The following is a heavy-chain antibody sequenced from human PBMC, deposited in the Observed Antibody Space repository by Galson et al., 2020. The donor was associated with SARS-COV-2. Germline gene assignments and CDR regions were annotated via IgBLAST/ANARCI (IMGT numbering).Heavy chain of an antibody. V-gene: IGHV3-7*01. CDR2: IKGDGSET. D-gene: IGHD6-19*01. Sequence: GGSLSLSCEVSGFTFNDFWMSWFRQAPGKGMEWVANIKGDGSETNYADFVQGRFSISRDNAANSLYLQMNSLRVEDSAVYYCSREGWQGGDWGQGTRVTGSS. CDR3: SREGWQGGD. CDR1: GFTFNDFW. J-gene: IGHJ4*02.